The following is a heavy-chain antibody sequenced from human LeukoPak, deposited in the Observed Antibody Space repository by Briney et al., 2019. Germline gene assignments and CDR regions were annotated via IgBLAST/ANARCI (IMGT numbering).Heavy chain of an antibody. V-gene: IGHV3-23*01. CDR2: ISGSGGST. CDR3: AKLRGERYCSSTSCYTPGFDY. J-gene: IGHJ4*02. CDR1: GFTFSSYA. Sequence: GGSLRLSCAASGFTFSSYAMSWVRQAPGKGLEWVSTISGSGGSTYNADSVKGRFTISRDNSKHTLYLQMNSLRAEDTAVYYCAKLRGERYCSSTSCYTPGFDYWGQGTLVTVSS. D-gene: IGHD2-2*02.